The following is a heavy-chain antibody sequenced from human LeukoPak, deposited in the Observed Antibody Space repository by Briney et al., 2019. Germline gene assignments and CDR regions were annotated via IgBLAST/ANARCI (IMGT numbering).Heavy chain of an antibody. Sequence: GGSLRLSCAASGFTFSTYGMHWVRQAPGKGLEWVAFIRYDGSNKYYADSVKGRFTISGDNSKNTLYLQMNSLRPEDTAVYYCAKVNKGGYDSFDYWGQGTLVTVSS. CDR1: GFTFSTYG. J-gene: IGHJ4*02. D-gene: IGHD5-12*01. CDR3: AKVNKGGYDSFDY. V-gene: IGHV3-30*02. CDR2: IRYDGSNK.